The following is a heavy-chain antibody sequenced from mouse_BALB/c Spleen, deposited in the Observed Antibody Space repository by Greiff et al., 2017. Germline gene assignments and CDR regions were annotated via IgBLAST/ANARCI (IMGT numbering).Heavy chain of an antibody. CDR3: ASIYYYGSSSPFDY. CDR1: GYTFTSYW. J-gene: IGHJ2*01. Sequence: DLVKPGASVKLSCKASGYTFTSYWINRIKQRPGQGLEWIGRIAPGSGSTYYNEMFKGKATLTVDTSSSTAYIQLSSLSSEDSAVYFCASIYYYGSSSPFDYWGQGTTLTVSS. D-gene: IGHD1-1*01. V-gene: IGHV1S41*01. CDR2: IAPGSGST.